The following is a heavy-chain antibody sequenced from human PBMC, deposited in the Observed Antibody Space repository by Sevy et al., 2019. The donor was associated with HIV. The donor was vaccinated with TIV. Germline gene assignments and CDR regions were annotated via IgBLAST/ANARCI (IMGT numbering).Heavy chain of an antibody. CDR2: IYPDDSDT. CDR1: GYTFTSYW. D-gene: IGHD4-17*01. J-gene: IGHJ6*02. Sequence: ESLKISCKGSGYTFTSYWIGWVRQMPGKGLEWMGIIYPDDSDTRYSPSFQGQVTFSAAKSISTAYLQWSSLKASDTAMYYSARHHASYGVTGYYYYYGLDVWGQGTTVTVSS. CDR3: ARHHASYGVTGYYYYYGLDV. V-gene: IGHV5-51*01.